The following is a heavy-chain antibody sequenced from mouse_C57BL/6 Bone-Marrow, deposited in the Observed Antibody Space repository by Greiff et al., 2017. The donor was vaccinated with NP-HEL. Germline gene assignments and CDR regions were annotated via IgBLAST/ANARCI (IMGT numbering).Heavy chain of an antibody. Sequence: EVQGVESGTVLARPGASVKMSCKTSGYTFTSYWMHWVKQRPGQGLEWIGAIYPGNSDTNYNQKFKGKAKLTAVTSASTAYMELSSLTNEDSAVYYCTFITTVVGYFDYWGQGTTLTVSS. V-gene: IGHV1-5*01. CDR2: IYPGNSDT. D-gene: IGHD1-1*01. CDR3: TFITTVVGYFDY. J-gene: IGHJ2*01. CDR1: GYTFTSYW.